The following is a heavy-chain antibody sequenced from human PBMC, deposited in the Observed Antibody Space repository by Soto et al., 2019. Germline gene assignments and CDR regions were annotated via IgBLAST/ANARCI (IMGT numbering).Heavy chain of an antibody. V-gene: IGHV4-30-2*01. CDR1: GGSISSGGYS. Sequence: PSETLSLTCAVSGGSISSGGYSWSWIRQPPGRGLEWIGYIYHSGSTYYNPSLKSRVTISVDRSKNQFSLRLSSVTAADTAVYYCARGGDTAMVLNYWGQGXLVTVSS. D-gene: IGHD5-18*01. J-gene: IGHJ4*02. CDR2: IYHSGST. CDR3: ARGGDTAMVLNY.